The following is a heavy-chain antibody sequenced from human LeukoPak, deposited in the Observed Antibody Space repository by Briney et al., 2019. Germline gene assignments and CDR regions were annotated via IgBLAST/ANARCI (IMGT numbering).Heavy chain of an antibody. CDR3: AKENHYYGSGSPFDY. CDR2: IRGSGGST. V-gene: IGHV3-23*01. CDR1: GFTFSSYA. D-gene: IGHD3-10*01. Sequence: GGSLRLSCAASGFTFSSYAMSWVRQAPGKGLEWVSAIRGSGGSTYYADSVEGRFTISRDNSKNTLYLQMNSLRAEDTAVYYCAKENHYYGSGSPFDYWGQGTLVTVSS. J-gene: IGHJ4*02.